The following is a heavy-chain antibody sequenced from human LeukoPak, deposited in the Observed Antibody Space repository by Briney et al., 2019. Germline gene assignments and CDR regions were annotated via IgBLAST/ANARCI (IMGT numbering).Heavy chain of an antibody. D-gene: IGHD4-17*01. V-gene: IGHV1-69*05. Sequence: SVKVSCKASGGTFSNYAISWVRQAPGQGLEWMGGIIPIFGTANYAQKLQGRVTMTTDTSTSTAYMELRSLRSDDTAVYYCARGSTDLPWYFDLWGRGTLVTVSS. J-gene: IGHJ2*01. CDR1: GGTFSNYA. CDR2: IIPIFGTA. CDR3: ARGSTDLPWYFDL.